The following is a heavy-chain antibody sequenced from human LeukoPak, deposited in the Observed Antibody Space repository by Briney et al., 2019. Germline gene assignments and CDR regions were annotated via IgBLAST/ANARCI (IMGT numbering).Heavy chain of an antibody. CDR3: ARDQGRAYSYGSNFDY. D-gene: IGHD5-18*01. V-gene: IGHV4-39*07. CDR1: GGSISSSSYY. J-gene: IGHJ4*02. CDR2: IYYSGST. Sequence: SETLSLTCTVSGGSISSSSYYWGWIRQPPGKGLEWIGSIYYSGSTYYNPSLKSRVTISVDTSKNQFSLKLSSVTAADTAVYYCARDQGRAYSYGSNFDYWGQGTLVTVSS.